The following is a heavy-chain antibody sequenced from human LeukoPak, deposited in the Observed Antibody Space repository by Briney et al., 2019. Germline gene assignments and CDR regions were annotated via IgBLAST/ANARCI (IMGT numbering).Heavy chain of an antibody. V-gene: IGHV3-23*01. Sequence: GGSLRLSCAVSGITLSNYGMSWGRQAPGKGLEWVAGMSDSGGRTNYADSVKGRFTISRDNPKNTLYLQMNSLRAEDTAVYFCAKRGVVIRVILVGFHKEAYYFDSWGQGALVTVSS. CDR2: MSDSGGRT. J-gene: IGHJ4*02. CDR3: AKRGVVIRVILVGFHKEAYYFDS. D-gene: IGHD3-22*01. CDR1: GITLSNYG.